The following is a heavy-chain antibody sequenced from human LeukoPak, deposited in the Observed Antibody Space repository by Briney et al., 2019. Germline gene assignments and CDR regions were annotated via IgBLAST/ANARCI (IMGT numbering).Heavy chain of an antibody. D-gene: IGHD3-10*01. V-gene: IGHV3-72*01. CDR2: TRNKASSYTT. J-gene: IGHJ6*03. CDR1: GFTFSDHY. CDR3: AREGKRITMVRGVITPRGYYYMDV. Sequence: GGSLRLSCAASGFTFSDHYMDWVRQAPGKGLEWVGRTRNKASSYTTEYAASVKGRFTISRDDSKNSLYLQMNSLKTEDTAVYYCAREGKRITMVRGVITPRGYYYMDVWGKGTTVTVSS.